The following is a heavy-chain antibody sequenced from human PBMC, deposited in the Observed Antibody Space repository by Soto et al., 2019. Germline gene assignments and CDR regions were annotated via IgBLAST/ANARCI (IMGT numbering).Heavy chain of an antibody. J-gene: IGHJ6*02. CDR3: ARRQGYYYGMDV. V-gene: IGHV5-10-1*01. CDR2: IDPSDSYS. Sequence: GESLKISCKGSGYSFISYWLTWVRQMAGKGLEYIGRIDPSDSYSNYGPSFQGHVTISADKSTSTAYQQWSSLKATDSAIYYCARRQGYYYGMDVWGQGTTVTLSS. CDR1: GYSFISYW.